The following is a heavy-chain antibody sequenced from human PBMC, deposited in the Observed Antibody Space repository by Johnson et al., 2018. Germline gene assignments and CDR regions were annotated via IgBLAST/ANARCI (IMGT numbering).Heavy chain of an antibody. CDR3: ARGSYGSGWYEYFQH. Sequence: QVQLQESGPGLVKPAQTLSLTGSVSGASISSGSYYWSWLRQPAGKGLEWIGRINPSGSTNYNPSLKSRVTISLDTSKNQFSLKLSSVTAADTAVYYCARGSYGSGWYEYFQHWGQGTLVTVSS. J-gene: IGHJ1*01. CDR1: GASISSGSYY. V-gene: IGHV4-61*02. CDR2: INPSGST. D-gene: IGHD6-19*01.